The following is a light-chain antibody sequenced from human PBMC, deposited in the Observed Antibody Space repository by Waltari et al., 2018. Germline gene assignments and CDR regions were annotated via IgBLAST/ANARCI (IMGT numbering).Light chain of an antibody. Sequence: QSVLTQPPSASGTPGQRVTISCSGSNSNIGSNTVNWYQQLPGTAPKLLIHNNSQRPSVVPDRFSGSNAGTSASLAISGLQSEDEGAYYCAAWDDSLNGFYVFGTGTKVTVL. V-gene: IGLV1-44*01. CDR2: NNS. CDR3: AAWDDSLNGFYV. CDR1: NSNIGSNT. J-gene: IGLJ1*01.